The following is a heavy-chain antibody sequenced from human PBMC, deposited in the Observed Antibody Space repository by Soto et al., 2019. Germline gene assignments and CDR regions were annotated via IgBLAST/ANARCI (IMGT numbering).Heavy chain of an antibody. CDR2: ISYDGSNK. Sequence: PVGSLGLSCAGSGFTFSSYGMHWVRQAPGKGLEWVAVISYDGSNKYYADSVKGRFTISRDNSKNTLYLQMNSLRAEDTAVYYCANWREMATWGQGTLVTVSS. CDR3: ANWREMAT. D-gene: IGHD5-12*01. J-gene: IGHJ4*02. CDR1: GFTFSSYG. V-gene: IGHV3-30*18.